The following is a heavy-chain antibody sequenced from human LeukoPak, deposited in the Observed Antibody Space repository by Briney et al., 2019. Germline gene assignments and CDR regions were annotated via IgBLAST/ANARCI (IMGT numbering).Heavy chain of an antibody. D-gene: IGHD2-2*01. CDR3: ARGPLGYCSITSCFFDY. CDR1: GFTFSRYW. CDR2: IKRDGSEK. V-gene: IGHV3-7*05. Sequence: GGSLRLSCEASGFTFSRYWMSWVRQAPGKRPEWVANIKRDGSEKFYVDSVKGRFTISRDNAKNSLYLQMNSLRAEDTALYYCARGPLGYCSITSCFFDYWGQGTLVTVSS. J-gene: IGHJ4*02.